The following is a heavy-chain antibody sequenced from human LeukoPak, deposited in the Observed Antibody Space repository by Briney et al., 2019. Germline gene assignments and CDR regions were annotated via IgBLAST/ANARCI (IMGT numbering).Heavy chain of an antibody. Sequence: PSETQSLTCTVSGGSISSGGYYWSWIRQHPGKGLEWIGYIYYSGSTYYNPSLKSRVTISVDTSKNQFSLKLSSVTAADTAVYYCASAGGGYEPFDYWGQGTLVTVSS. D-gene: IGHD5-12*01. CDR3: ASAGGGYEPFDY. V-gene: IGHV4-31*03. CDR2: IYYSGST. J-gene: IGHJ4*02. CDR1: GGSISSGGYY.